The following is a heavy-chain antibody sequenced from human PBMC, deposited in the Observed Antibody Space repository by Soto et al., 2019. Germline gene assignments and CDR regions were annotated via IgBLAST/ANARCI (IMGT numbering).Heavy chain of an antibody. V-gene: IGHV4-39*01. CDR2: IYYSGSGSS. Sequence: QVQLQESGPGLVKPSDTLSLTCTVSGGSISSSSYYWGWIRHPPGKGLEWIASIYYSGSGSSYYNPSLKCRLTTSVDTSKHQVALKMSSVPAADTAVYYCERQEEYCSSSNCYRRFDPWGQRTLVTVSS. CDR3: ERQEEYCSSSNCYRRFDP. J-gene: IGHJ5*02. D-gene: IGHD2-2*02. CDR1: GGSISSSSYY.